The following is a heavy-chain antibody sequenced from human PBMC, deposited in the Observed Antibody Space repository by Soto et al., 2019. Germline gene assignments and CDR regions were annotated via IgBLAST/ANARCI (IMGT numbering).Heavy chain of an antibody. D-gene: IGHD3-16*02. CDR3: VRGRVMITFGVVIVIDY. CDR1: GYTFTSYD. CDR2: INPNTGYT. J-gene: IGHJ4*02. V-gene: IGHV1-8*01. Sequence: QVQLVQSGAEVKKPGASVKVSCKASGYTFTSYDINWVRQATGQGLEWMGWINPNTGYTDYAQKFQDRVTMTGNTSITTAYMELSSLRSEDTAVYYCVRGRVMITFGVVIVIDYWGQGSPVTVSS.